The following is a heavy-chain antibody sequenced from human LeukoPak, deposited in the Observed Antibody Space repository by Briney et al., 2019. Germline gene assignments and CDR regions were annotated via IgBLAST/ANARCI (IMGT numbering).Heavy chain of an antibody. J-gene: IGHJ3*01. D-gene: IGHD1-1*01. Sequence: SENLSLTCSVPGNSSSCYYFNSSPQPPGKGLEWSGFIDNSGNTNYNPSLKSRVTMSIDTSKNQFSLKLSSVTAADTALYYCVRYGVDNNWAQAFDVWGQGTMVTVSP. CDR1: GNSSSCYY. V-gene: IGHV4-59*01. CDR3: VRYGVDNNWAQAFDV. CDR2: IDNSGNT.